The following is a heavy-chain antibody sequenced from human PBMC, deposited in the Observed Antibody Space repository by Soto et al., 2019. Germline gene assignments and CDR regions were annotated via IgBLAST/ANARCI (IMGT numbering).Heavy chain of an antibody. CDR3: ARDVARFWENSRNDY. D-gene: IGHD3-10*01. V-gene: IGHV3-21*01. Sequence: EVQLVESGGGLVKPGGSLRLSCAASGFTFSSYSMNWVRQAPGKGLEWVSSISSSSSYIYYADSVKGRFTISRDNAKNSLHLQMNSLRAEDTAVYYCARDVARFWENSRNDYWGQGTLVTVSS. CDR2: ISSSSSYI. J-gene: IGHJ4*02. CDR1: GFTFSSYS.